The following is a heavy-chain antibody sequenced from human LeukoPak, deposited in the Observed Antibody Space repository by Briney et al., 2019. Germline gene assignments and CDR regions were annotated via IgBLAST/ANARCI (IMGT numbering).Heavy chain of an antibody. J-gene: IGHJ4*02. CDR1: GFTFSSYS. Sequence: GGSLRLSCAASGFTFSSYSMNWVRQAPGKGLEWVSSISSSSSYIYYAGSVKGRFTISRDNAKNSLYLQMNSLRAEDTAVYYCARDAPYGDYESSYFDYWGQGTLVTVSS. V-gene: IGHV3-21*01. D-gene: IGHD4-17*01. CDR2: ISSSSSYI. CDR3: ARDAPYGDYESSYFDY.